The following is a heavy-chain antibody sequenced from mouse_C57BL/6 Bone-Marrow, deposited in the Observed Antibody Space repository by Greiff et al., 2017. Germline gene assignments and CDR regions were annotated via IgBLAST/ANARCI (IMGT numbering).Heavy chain of an antibody. CDR1: GYEFSSYW. Sequence: QVQLKESGAELAKPGASVKISCKASGYEFSSYWMNWVKQRPGKGLEWIGQIYPGDGDTNYNEKFKAKATLTADKSSSTAYMQLSSLTSEDSAVYFCARGAYWGQGTLVTVSA. J-gene: IGHJ3*01. CDR2: IYPGDGDT. V-gene: IGHV1-80*01. CDR3: ARGAY.